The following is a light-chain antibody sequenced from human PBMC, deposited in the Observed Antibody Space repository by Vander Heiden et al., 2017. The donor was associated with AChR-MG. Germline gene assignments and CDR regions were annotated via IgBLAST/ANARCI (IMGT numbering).Light chain of an antibody. CDR1: QSVSSNY. CDR3: QQYSRSPRT. J-gene: IGKJ2*01. CDR2: GAS. Sequence: EIVFRQSPATLALSPGERATLSCRASQSVSSNYLAWYQQKPGQAPRLLIYGASTRATGIPDRFSGSGSGTDFTLTISRLEPEDFAVYYCQQYSRSPRTFGQGTNLEIK. V-gene: IGKV3-20*01.